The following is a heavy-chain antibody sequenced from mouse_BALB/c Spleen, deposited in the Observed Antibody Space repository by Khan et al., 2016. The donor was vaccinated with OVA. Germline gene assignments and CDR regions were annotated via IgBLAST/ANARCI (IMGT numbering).Heavy chain of an antibody. CDR1: GYTFTSYW. V-gene: IGHV1-61*01. Sequence: QVQLQQSGAELVRPGASVKLSCKASGYTFTSYWMNWVKQRPGQGLEWIGMIDPSDSETHYNQMFKDKATLTVDKFSSTAYMQLSSLTSEDSAVYYCTRREKYGYDPSWVAYWGQGTLVTVSA. CDR3: TRREKYGYDPSWVAY. D-gene: IGHD2-2*01. CDR2: IDPSDSET. J-gene: IGHJ3*01.